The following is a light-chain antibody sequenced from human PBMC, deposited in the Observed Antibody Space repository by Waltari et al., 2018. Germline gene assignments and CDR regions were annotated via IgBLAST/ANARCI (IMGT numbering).Light chain of an antibody. V-gene: IGLV3-19*01. CDR1: SLRTSY. Sequence: SSELTQDPAVSVALGQTVTITCQGASLRTSYASWYQQKSGQAPILVLFGKNKRPSGIPDRFSEYNSETTTSLTMTGAQAEDEADYYCSSRDSSASHVLFAGGTKLTVL. CDR3: SSRDSSASHVL. CDR2: GKN. J-gene: IGLJ2*01.